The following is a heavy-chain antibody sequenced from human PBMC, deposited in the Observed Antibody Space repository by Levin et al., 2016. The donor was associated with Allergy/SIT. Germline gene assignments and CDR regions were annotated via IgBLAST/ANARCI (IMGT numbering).Heavy chain of an antibody. J-gene: IGHJ4*02. CDR1: GGSVSSGSYY. D-gene: IGHD2-2*01. V-gene: IGHV4-61*01. CDR2: IYYSGST. Sequence: GSLRLSCTVSGGSVSSGSYYWSWIRQPPGKGLEWIGYIYYSGSTNYNPSLKSRVTISVDTSKNQFSLKLSSVTAADTAVYYCARFIVVVPAAYFDYWGQGTLVTVSS. CDR3: ARFIVVVPAAYFDY.